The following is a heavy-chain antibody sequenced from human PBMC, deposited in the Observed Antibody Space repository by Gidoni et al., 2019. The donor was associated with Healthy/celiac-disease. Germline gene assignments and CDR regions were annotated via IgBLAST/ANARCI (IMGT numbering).Heavy chain of an antibody. CDR1: GCTFSSYA. D-gene: IGHD5-12*01. CDR3: AKNPGVYSGYPFDY. Sequence: EVQLLESGGGLVQPGGSLRLSCAASGCTFSSYAMSWVRQAPGKGLEWVSAISGSGGSTYYADSVKGRFPISRDNSKNTLYLQMNSLRAEDTAVYYCAKNPGVYSGYPFDYWGQGTLVTVSS. V-gene: IGHV3-23*01. J-gene: IGHJ4*02. CDR2: ISGSGGST.